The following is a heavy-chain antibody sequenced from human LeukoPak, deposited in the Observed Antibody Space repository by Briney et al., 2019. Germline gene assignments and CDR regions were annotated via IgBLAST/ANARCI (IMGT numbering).Heavy chain of an antibody. Sequence: GGSLRLSCAASGFTFSSYWMSWVRQAPGKGLEWVANIKQDGSEKYYVDSVKGRFTISRDNAKNSLYLQMNSLRAEDTAVYYCARVRVRYSSSSIGYWGQGTLVTVSS. CDR3: ARVRVRYSSSSIGY. J-gene: IGHJ4*02. D-gene: IGHD6-6*01. V-gene: IGHV3-7*01. CDR1: GFTFSSYW. CDR2: IKQDGSEK.